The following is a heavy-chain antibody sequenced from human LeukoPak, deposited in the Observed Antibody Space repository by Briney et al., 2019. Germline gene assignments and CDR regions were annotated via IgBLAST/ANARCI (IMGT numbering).Heavy chain of an antibody. CDR3: ARGIDDGDNWFDS. J-gene: IGHJ5*01. CDR1: GFTFDDYA. D-gene: IGHD1-1*01. V-gene: IGHV3-9*01. Sequence: GGSLRLSCAASGFTFDDYAMHWVRQAPGKGLEWVSGISWNSGSIGYADSVKGRFTISRDNAKNSLYLQMNSLRAEDTALYYCARGIDDGDNWFDSWGQGTLVTVSS. CDR2: ISWNSGSI.